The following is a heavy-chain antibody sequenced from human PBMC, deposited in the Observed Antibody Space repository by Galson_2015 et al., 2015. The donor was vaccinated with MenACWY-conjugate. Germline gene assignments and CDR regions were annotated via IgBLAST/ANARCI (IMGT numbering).Heavy chain of an antibody. Sequence: SLSLCCAASGVTFGNSWMNWGRQAPGSGLEWVATINPAGSRGTYVDSVKGRCPISRDNAENSVYLEMNSLRPEDTAGFYCAAWTADDNYWAQGTLVTVSS. V-gene: IGHV3-7*01. CDR2: INPAGSRG. J-gene: IGHJ4*02. CDR3: AAWTADDNY. D-gene: IGHD3/OR15-3a*01. CDR1: GVTFGNSW.